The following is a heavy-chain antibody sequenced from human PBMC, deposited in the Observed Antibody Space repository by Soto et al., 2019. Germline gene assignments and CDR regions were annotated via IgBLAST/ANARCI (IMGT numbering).Heavy chain of an antibody. Sequence: PTQTLSLTCAISGDSVSSNSAAWNWIRQSPSRGLEWLGRTYYRSKWYNDYAVSVKSRITINPDTSKNQFSLQLNSVTPEDTAVYYCARGPPPAYGDYVDYIDYWGQGTLVTVSS. J-gene: IGHJ4*02. CDR1: GDSVSSNSAA. CDR3: ARGPPPAYGDYVDYIDY. V-gene: IGHV6-1*01. CDR2: TYYRSKWYN. D-gene: IGHD4-17*01.